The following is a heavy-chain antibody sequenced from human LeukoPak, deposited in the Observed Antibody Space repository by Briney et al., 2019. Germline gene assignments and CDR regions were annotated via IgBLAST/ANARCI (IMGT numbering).Heavy chain of an antibody. V-gene: IGHV4-31*03. J-gene: IGHJ4*02. CDR2: IYYSGST. D-gene: IGHD2-15*01. CDR3: ARVRGSLLVL. Sequence: SETLSLTCTVSGGSISSGGYYWSWIRQHPGKGLEWIGYIYYSGSTYYNPSLKSRVTISVDTSKNQFSLKLSSVTAADTAVYYCARVRGSLLVLWGQGTLVTASS. CDR1: GGSISSGGYY.